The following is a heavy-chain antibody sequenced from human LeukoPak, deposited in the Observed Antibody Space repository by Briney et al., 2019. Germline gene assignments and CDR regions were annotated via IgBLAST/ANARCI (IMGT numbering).Heavy chain of an antibody. J-gene: IGHJ5*02. Sequence: GGSLRLSCAASGFTVSSNYMSWVRQAPGKGLEWVSVIYSGGSTYYADSVKGRFTISRDNSKNTLYLQMNSLRAEDTAVYYCARDAGSWRNWFDPWGQGTLVTVSS. V-gene: IGHV3-53*01. CDR3: ARDAGSWRNWFDP. CDR1: GFTVSSNY. D-gene: IGHD6-13*01. CDR2: IYSGGST.